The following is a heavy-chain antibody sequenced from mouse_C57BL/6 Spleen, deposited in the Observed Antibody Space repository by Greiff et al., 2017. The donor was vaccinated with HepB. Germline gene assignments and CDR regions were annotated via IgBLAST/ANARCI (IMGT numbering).Heavy chain of an antibody. CDR3: ARSGDYPYWYFDV. Sequence: VQLQQPGAELVRPGTSVKLSCKASGYTFTSYWMHWVKQRPGQGLEWIGVIDPSDSYTNYNQKFKGKATLTVDTSSSTAYMQLSSRTSEDSAVYYCARSGDYPYWYFDVWGTGTTVTVSS. CDR1: GYTFTSYW. D-gene: IGHD2-4*01. CDR2: IDPSDSYT. J-gene: IGHJ1*03. V-gene: IGHV1-59*01.